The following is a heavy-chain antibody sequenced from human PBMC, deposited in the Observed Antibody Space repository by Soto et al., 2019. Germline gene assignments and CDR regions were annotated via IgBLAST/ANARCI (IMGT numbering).Heavy chain of an antibody. D-gene: IGHD2-8*01. CDR3: ARATGYCTNGVCYQGFGRNRGYTRHFDY. CDR1: GFTFSSYD. J-gene: IGHJ4*02. V-gene: IGHV3-13*01. Sequence: GGSLRLSCAASGFTFSSYDMHWVRQVTGKGLEWVSAIGTAGDTFYPGSVKGRFTISRENAENSLYLQMNSLRAEDTAVYYCARATGYCTNGVCYQGFGRNRGYTRHFDYWGQGTLGTVSS. CDR2: IGTAGDT.